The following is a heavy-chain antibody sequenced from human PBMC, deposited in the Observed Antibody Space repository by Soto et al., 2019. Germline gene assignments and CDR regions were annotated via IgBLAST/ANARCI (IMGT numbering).Heavy chain of an antibody. J-gene: IGHJ4*02. D-gene: IGHD3-22*01. CDR3: ATDRGRGSGYCRYCFDY. CDR2: YIPIVGTT. Sequence: QVQLVQSGDEVKKPGSSVKVSCKASGGAFSNYASNWVRQAPGQGLEWVGVYIPIVGTTNYAETFQGRVTITADESTSTAYMELSSLTSEDTAVYYCATDRGRGSGYCRYCFDYWGQGTRVTVSS. V-gene: IGHV1-69*01. CDR1: GGAFSNYA.